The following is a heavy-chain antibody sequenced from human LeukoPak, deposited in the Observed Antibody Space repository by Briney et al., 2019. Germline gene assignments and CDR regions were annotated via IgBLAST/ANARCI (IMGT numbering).Heavy chain of an antibody. Sequence: ASVKVSFKTSGYTFTSFDINWVRHTTGHGPEWMGWVNCDNGNTRYARKFQGRVAIARDTSTSTVYYCTRGPFLNGNAYNWFDPWGQGTLVTVSS. D-gene: IGHD1-20*01. CDR1: GYTFTSFD. J-gene: IGHJ5*02. V-gene: IGHV1-8*03. CDR2: VNCDNGNT. CDR3: DP.